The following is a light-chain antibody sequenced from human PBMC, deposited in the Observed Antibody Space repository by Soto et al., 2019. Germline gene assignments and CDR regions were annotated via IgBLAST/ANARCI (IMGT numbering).Light chain of an antibody. Sequence: DIQMTQSPSSLSASVGDRVTITCRASQSISSYLNWYQQKPGKAPKLLIYAASSLQSGVPSRFSGSGSGTDFTLTISSLQPEDFATYYGQQSYSTTLTFGQGTNVEIK. CDR2: AAS. CDR3: QQSYSTTLT. V-gene: IGKV1-39*01. CDR1: QSISSY. J-gene: IGKJ1*01.